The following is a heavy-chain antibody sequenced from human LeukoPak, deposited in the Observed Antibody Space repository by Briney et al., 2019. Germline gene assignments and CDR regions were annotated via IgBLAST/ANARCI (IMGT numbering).Heavy chain of an antibody. J-gene: IGHJ6*02. CDR2: IIPIFGIA. CDR3: APLVVVAATYYYGMDV. V-gene: IGHV1-69*04. D-gene: IGHD2-15*01. CDR1: GGTFSSYA. Sequence: GASVKVSCKASGGTFSSYAISWVRQAPGQGLEWMGRIIPIFGIANYAQKFQGRVTITADKSTSTAYMELSSLRSEDTAVYYCAPLVVVAATYYYGMDVWGQGTTVTVSS.